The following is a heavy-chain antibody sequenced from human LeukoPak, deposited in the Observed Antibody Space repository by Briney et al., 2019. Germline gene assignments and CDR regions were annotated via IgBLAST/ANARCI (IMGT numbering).Heavy chain of an antibody. Sequence: PGGSLRLSCAASGFTFSSYAMHWVRQAPGKGLEWVAVISYDGSNKYYADSVKGRFTISRDNSKNTLYLQMNSLRAEDTAVYYCARDPLGSPTYYFDHWGQGTLVTVSS. V-gene: IGHV3-30*04. CDR3: ARDPLGSPTYYFDH. D-gene: IGHD7-27*01. CDR1: GFTFSSYA. CDR2: ISYDGSNK. J-gene: IGHJ4*02.